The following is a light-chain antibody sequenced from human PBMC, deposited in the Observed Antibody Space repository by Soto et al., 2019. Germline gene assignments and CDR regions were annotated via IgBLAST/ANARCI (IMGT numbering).Light chain of an antibody. CDR2: KAS. J-gene: IGKJ1*01. CDR3: QQYNSYLT. Sequence: DIHNTQSPSTLSASVGDRVTITCRASQSISSWLAWYQQKPGKAPKLLIYKASSLESGVPSRFSGSGSGTEFTLTISSLQPDDFATYYCQQYNSYLTFGQGTKV. V-gene: IGKV1-5*03. CDR1: QSISSW.